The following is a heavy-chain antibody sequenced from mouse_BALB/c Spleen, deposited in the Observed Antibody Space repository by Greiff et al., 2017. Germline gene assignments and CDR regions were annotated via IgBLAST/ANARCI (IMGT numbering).Heavy chain of an antibody. Sequence: DVKLQESGAELVKPGASVKLSCTASGFNIKDTYMHWVKQRPEQGLEWIGRIDPANGNTKYDPKFQGKATITADTSSNTAYLQLSSLTSEDTAVYYCARIYYGNYWGQGTTLTVSS. CDR1: GFNIKDTY. D-gene: IGHD2-1*01. CDR2: IDPANGNT. J-gene: IGHJ2*01. CDR3: ARIYYGNY. V-gene: IGHV14-3*02.